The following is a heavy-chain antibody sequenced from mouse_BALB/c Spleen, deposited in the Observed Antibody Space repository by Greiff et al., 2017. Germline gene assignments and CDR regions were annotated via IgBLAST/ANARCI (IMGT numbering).Heavy chain of an antibody. Sequence: QVQLKQSGPGLVAPSQSLSITCTVSGFSLTGYGVSWMRQHPGKGLEWMGVIWGGGSTYYNSALKSRLSISKDNSKSQVFLKMNSLQTDDTAMYYCAKSRTSWFAYWGQGTLVTVSA. CDR1: GFSLTGYG. CDR2: IWGGGST. V-gene: IGHV2-6-5*01. J-gene: IGHJ3*01. D-gene: IGHD1-1*01. CDR3: AKSRTSWFAY.